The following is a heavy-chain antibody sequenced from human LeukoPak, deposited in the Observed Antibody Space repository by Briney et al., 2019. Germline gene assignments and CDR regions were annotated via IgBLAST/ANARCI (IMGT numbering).Heavy chain of an antibody. D-gene: IGHD3-3*01. Sequence: ASVKVSCKASGGTFSSYGISWVRQAPGQGLEWMGWISAYNGNTNYAQKLQGRVTMTTDTSTSTAYMELRSLRSDDTAVYYCARDGPYDFWSGYYTGPFDYWGQGTLVTVSS. J-gene: IGHJ4*02. CDR2: ISAYNGNT. CDR3: ARDGPYDFWSGYYTGPFDY. CDR1: GGTFSSYG. V-gene: IGHV1-18*01.